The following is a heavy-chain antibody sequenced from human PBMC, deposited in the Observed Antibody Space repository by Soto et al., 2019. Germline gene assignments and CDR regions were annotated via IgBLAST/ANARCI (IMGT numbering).Heavy chain of an antibody. CDR3: ARTIFGVVSKVRYYYYGMDV. CDR1: GGTFSSYA. Sequence: SSVKVSCKASGGTFSSYAISWVRQAPGQGLEWMGGIIPIFGTANYAQKFQGRVTITADESTSTAYMELRSLRSDDTAVYYCARTIFGVVSKVRYYYYGMDVWG. J-gene: IGHJ6*02. CDR2: IIPIFGTA. D-gene: IGHD3-3*01. V-gene: IGHV1-69*13.